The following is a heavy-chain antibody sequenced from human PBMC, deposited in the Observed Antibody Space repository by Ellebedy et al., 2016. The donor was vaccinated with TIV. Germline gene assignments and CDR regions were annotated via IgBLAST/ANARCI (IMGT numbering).Heavy chain of an antibody. CDR2: TYYRSKWYT. Sequence: SQTLSLTXAISGDSVSGNSVAWSWIRQSPSRGLEWLGRTYYRSKWYTYYAESVQSRLTINPDTSKNQFSLQLNSVTAADTAVYYCARELPHMVRGATTYAFDIWGQGTMVTVSS. V-gene: IGHV6-1*01. CDR3: ARELPHMVRGATTYAFDI. J-gene: IGHJ3*02. D-gene: IGHD3-10*01. CDR1: GDSVSGNSVA.